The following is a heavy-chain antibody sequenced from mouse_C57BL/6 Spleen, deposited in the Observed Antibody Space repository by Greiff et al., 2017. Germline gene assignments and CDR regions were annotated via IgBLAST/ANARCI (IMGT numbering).Heavy chain of an antibody. D-gene: IGHD4-1*01. CDR1: GFSLSTSGMG. V-gene: IGHV8-12*01. CDR3: ARRALTGTDYAMDY. CDR2: IYWDDDK. J-gene: IGHJ4*01. Sequence: QVTLKESGPGILQSSQTLSLTCSFSGFSLSTSGMGVSWIRQPSGQGLEGLAHIYWDDDKRNNPSLKSRLTISKDTSRNQVFLKITSVDTAETVTYCCARRALTGTDYAMDYWGQGTSVTFSS.